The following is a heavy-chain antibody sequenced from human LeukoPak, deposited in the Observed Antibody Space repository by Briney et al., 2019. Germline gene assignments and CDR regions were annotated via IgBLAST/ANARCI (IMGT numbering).Heavy chain of an antibody. J-gene: IGHJ4*02. CDR2: INQVGSGK. D-gene: IGHD6-13*01. CDR3: ARQTRSPDY. Sequence: PGGSLRLSCVASGFTFTSYWMTWVRQAPGQGLECVAYINQVGSGKYYVDSVKGRFTISRDNARNSLYLQMNSLRVEDTALYYCARQTRSPDYWGQGTLVTVSS. CDR1: GFTFTSYW. V-gene: IGHV3-7*04.